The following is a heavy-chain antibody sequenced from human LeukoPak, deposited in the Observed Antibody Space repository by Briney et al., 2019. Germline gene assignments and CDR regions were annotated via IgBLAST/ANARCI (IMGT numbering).Heavy chain of an antibody. V-gene: IGHV3-30*18. J-gene: IGHJ4*02. CDR1: GFTFSSYG. D-gene: IGHD6-19*01. CDR3: AKDFTDSSGWYSS. Sequence: PGRSLRLSCAASGFTFSSYGMHWVRQAPGKGLEWVAVISYDGSNKYYADSVKGRFTISRDNSKNTLYLQMNSLRAEDTAVYYCAKDFTDSSGWYSSRGQGTLVTVSS. CDR2: ISYDGSNK.